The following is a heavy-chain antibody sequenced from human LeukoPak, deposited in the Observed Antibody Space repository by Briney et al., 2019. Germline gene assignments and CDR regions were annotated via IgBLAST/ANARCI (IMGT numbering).Heavy chain of an antibody. CDR1: GYTFTSYA. D-gene: IGHD7-27*01. CDR3: ATGARAGDHGAFDI. Sequence: ASVKVSCKASGYTFTSYAMNWVRQAPGQGLEWMGWINTNTGNPTYAQGFTGRFVFSLDTSVSTAYLQISSLKAEDTAVYYCATGARAGDHGAFDIWGQGTMVTVFS. CDR2: INTNTGNP. J-gene: IGHJ3*02. V-gene: IGHV7-4-1*02.